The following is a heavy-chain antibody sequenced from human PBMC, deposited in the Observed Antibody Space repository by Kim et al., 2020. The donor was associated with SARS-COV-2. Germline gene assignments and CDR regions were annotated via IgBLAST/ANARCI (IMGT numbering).Heavy chain of an antibody. Sequence: DYVDSVKGRFRISRDNAKNSLYLQMSSLRAEDTALYYCVKSGGQISDDFWGQGTLVTVSS. D-gene: IGHD1-26*01. J-gene: IGHJ4*02. V-gene: IGHV3-7*01. CDR3: VKSGGQISDDF.